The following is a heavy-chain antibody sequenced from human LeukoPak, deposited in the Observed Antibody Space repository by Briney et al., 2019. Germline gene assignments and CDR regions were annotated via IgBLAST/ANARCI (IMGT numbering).Heavy chain of an antibody. D-gene: IGHD6-13*01. CDR2: ITSKTYGETT. V-gene: IGHV3-15*01. J-gene: IGHJ4*02. CDR1: GFTFSRYS. Sequence: GGSLRLSCAASGFTFSRYSMNWVRQAPGEGREWVGRITSKTYGETTDYAAPVKGRFTISRDDSKNTLYLKMNSLKHEDTAVYYCTTLDGSSWYVGTYWGQGALVTVSS. CDR3: TTLDGSSWYVGTY.